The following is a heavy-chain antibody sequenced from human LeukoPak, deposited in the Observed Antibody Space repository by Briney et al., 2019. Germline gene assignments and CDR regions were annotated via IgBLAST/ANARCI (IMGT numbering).Heavy chain of an antibody. D-gene: IGHD6-6*01. J-gene: IGHJ4*02. CDR3: ARTRSYYFDY. Sequence: PGGSLRLSCAASGFTFSSYWMHWARQAPGKGLVWVSRIHSDGSSTTYADSVKGRFTISRDNAKNTLFLQMNNLRAEDTAVYYCARTRSYYFDYWGQGTLVTVSS. CDR1: GFTFSSYW. CDR2: IHSDGSST. V-gene: IGHV3-74*01.